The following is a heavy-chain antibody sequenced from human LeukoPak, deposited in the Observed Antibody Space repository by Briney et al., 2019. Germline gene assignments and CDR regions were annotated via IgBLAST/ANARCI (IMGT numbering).Heavy chain of an antibody. D-gene: IGHD6-13*01. J-gene: IGHJ4*02. CDR3: AKEHMAAAVYYFDY. CDR1: GFTVSSKY. Sequence: PGGSLRLSCAASGFTVSSKYMSWVRQAPGKGLEWVSTVYSGGSTYYADSVKGRFSISRDNSKNSVYLQMNSLRAEDTAVYYCAKEHMAAAVYYFDYWGQGALVTVSS. V-gene: IGHV3-53*01. CDR2: VYSGGST.